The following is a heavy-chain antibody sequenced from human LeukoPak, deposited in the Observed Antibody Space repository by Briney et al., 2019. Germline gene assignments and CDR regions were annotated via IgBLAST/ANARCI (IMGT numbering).Heavy chain of an antibody. J-gene: IGHJ4*02. CDR2: ISGSGGST. CDR1: GFTFSSYG. V-gene: IGHV3-23*01. D-gene: IGHD3-10*01. CDR3: AKSPMVRGVTDDY. Sequence: TGGSLRLSCAASGFTFSSYGMSWVRQAPGKGLEWVSAISGSGGSTYYADSVKGRFTISRDNSKNTLYLQMNSLRAEDTAVYYCAKSPMVRGVTDDYWGQGTLVTVSS.